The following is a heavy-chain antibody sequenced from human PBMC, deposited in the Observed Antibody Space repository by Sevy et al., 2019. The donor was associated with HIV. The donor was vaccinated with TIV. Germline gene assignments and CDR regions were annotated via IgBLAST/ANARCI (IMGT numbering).Heavy chain of an antibody. CDR2: ISSLSRYI. CDR3: ARGLTPPVEDSGTDPSYFDY. V-gene: IGHV3-21*01. CDR1: EFTFSTYA. Sequence: GGSLRLSCAASEFTFSTYAMNWVRQAPGKGLEWVSSISSLSRYIYYADSVKGRFTISRDNAKNALYLQMNSLRADDTAVYYCARGLTPPVEDSGTDPSYFDYWGQGTLVTVSS. J-gene: IGHJ4*02. D-gene: IGHD1-26*01.